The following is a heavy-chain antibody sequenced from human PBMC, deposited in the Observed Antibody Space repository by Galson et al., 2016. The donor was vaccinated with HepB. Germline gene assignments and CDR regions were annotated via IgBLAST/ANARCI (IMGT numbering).Heavy chain of an antibody. CDR3: VRSPPGSGYFLLYYFEY. D-gene: IGHD3-3*01. CDR2: IYSRGNT. CDR1: GFSFNSCA. Sequence: SLRLSCAASGFSFNSCAMNWVRQAPGRGLEWVSVIYSRGNTYYADSVKGRFTLSRDSSKNTLYLQMDSLRAEDTAMYYCVRSPPGSGYFLLYYFEYWGQGTPVTVSS. J-gene: IGHJ4*02. V-gene: IGHV3-53*01.